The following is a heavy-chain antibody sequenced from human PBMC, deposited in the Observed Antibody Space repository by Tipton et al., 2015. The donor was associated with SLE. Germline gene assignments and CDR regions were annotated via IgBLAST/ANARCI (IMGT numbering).Heavy chain of an antibody. J-gene: IGHJ6*02. CDR1: GGSISSHY. CDR3: ARGGGIAAADNYYYYYGMDV. D-gene: IGHD6-13*01. V-gene: IGHV4-59*11. CDR2: IYYSGST. Sequence: TLSLTCTVSGGSISSHYWSWIRQPPGKGLEWIGYIYYSGSTNYNPSLKSRVTISVDTSKNQFALKLSSVTAADTAVYYCARGGGIAAADNYYYYYGMDVWGQGTTVTVSS.